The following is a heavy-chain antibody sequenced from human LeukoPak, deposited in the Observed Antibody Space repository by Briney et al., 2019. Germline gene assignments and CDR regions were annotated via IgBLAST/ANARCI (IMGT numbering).Heavy chain of an antibody. V-gene: IGHV4-59*08. Sequence: MPSETLSLTCTVSGGSISSYYWSWIRQPPGKGLEWIGYIYYSGGTNYNPSLKSRVTISVDTSKNQFSLKLSSVTAADTAVYYCARHQRWFDPWGQGTLVTVSS. CDR3: ARHQRWFDP. CDR1: GGSISSYY. CDR2: IYYSGGT. J-gene: IGHJ5*02.